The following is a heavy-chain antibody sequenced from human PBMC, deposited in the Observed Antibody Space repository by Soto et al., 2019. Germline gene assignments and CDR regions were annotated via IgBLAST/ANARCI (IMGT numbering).Heavy chain of an antibody. Sequence: GGSLRLSCAASGFTFSSYDMHWVRQATGKGLEWVSAIGTAGDTYYPGSVKGRFTISRENAKNSLYLQMNSLRAGDTAVYYCARDRRITMVRGVIITTLYYGMDVWGQGTTVTVSS. V-gene: IGHV3-13*04. CDR1: GFTFSSYD. J-gene: IGHJ6*02. CDR2: IGTAGDT. D-gene: IGHD3-10*01. CDR3: ARDRRITMVRGVIITTLYYGMDV.